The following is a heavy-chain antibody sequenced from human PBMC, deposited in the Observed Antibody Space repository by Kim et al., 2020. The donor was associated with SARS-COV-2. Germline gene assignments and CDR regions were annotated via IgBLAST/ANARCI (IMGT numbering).Heavy chain of an antibody. CDR3: AKSRFHYYDSTFFLDY. J-gene: IGHJ4*01. V-gene: IGHV3-23*01. CDR2: LSGTGNSA. CDR1: GFTFSSHV. Sequence: GGSLRLSCAASGFTFSSHVMTWVRQAPGKGLEWVSSLSGTGNSAYYADSVKGRFTISRDNSKNTLYLQLNSLRAEDTAVYYCAKSRFHYYDSTFFLDYWG. D-gene: IGHD3-22*01.